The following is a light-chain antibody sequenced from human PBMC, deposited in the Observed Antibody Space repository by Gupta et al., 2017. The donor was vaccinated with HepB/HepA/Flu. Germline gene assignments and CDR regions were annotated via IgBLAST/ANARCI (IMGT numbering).Light chain of an antibody. CDR1: SSNIGAGYD. CDR2: GNS. CDR3: QSYDSSLSGHVV. J-gene: IGLJ2*01. Sequence: QSALTQPPSVSWAAGQTHTMPCPGSSSNIGAGYDVHWYQQLPGTAPKLLIYGNSNRPSGVPDRFSGSKSGTSASLAITGLQAEDEADYYCQSYDSSLSGHVVFGGGTKLTVL. V-gene: IGLV1-40*01.